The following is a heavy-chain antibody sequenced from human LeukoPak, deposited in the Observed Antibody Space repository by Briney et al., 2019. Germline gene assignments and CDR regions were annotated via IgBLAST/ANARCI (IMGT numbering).Heavy chain of an antibody. Sequence: GESLKISCKGSGYSFTSYWIGWVRQMPGKGLEWMGIIYPGDSDTRYNPSFQGQVTISADKSISTAYLQWSSLQASDTAMYYCARRLCSSSCYMDYWGQGTLVTVSS. CDR1: GYSFTSYW. CDR3: ARRLCSSSCYMDY. V-gene: IGHV5-51*01. CDR2: IYPGDSDT. D-gene: IGHD2-2*02. J-gene: IGHJ4*02.